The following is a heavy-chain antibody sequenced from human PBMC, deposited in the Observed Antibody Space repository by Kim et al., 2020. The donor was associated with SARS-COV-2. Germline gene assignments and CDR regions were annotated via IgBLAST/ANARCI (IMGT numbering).Heavy chain of an antibody. V-gene: IGHV5-51*01. Sequence: GESLKISCKGSGYSFTSYWIGWVRQMPGKGLEWMGIIYPGDSDTRYSPSFQGQVTISADKSISTAYLQWSSLKASDTAMYYCARSGRYYYDSSRSFDYWGQGTLVTVSS. CDR3: ARSGRYYYDSSRSFDY. CDR1: GYSFTSYW. CDR2: IYPGDSDT. J-gene: IGHJ4*02. D-gene: IGHD3-22*01.